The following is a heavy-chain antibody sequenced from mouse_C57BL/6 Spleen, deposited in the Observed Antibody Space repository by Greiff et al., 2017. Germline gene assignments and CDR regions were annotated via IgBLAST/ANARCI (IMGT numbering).Heavy chain of an antibody. CDR1: GYTFTEYT. V-gene: IGHV1-62-2*01. CDR2: FYPGSGSI. CDR3: ARHEEDYDYDAAWFAY. J-gene: IGHJ3*01. Sequence: QVQLQQSGAELVKPGASVKLSCKASGYTFTEYTIHWVKQRSGQGLEWIGWFYPGSGSIKYNEKFKDKATLTADKSSSTVYMELSRLTSEDAAVYFCARHEEDYDYDAAWFAYWGQGTLVTVSA. D-gene: IGHD2-4*01.